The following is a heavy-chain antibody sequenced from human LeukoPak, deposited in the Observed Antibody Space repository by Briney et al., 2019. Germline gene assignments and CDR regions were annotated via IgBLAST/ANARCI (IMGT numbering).Heavy chain of an antibody. D-gene: IGHD1-26*01. CDR1: GFTSSSYG. Sequence: GGSLRLXCAASGFTSSSYGMHWVRRAPGKGLESVAFIRYDGSNKYYADSVKGRFTISRDTSKNTLYLQMNSLRAEDTAVYYCAKSVGATDPFDYWGQGTLVTVSS. V-gene: IGHV3-30*02. J-gene: IGHJ4*02. CDR2: IRYDGSNK. CDR3: AKSVGATDPFDY.